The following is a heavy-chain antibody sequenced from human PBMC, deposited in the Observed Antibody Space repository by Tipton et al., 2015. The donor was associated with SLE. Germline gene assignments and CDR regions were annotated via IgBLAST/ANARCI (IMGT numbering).Heavy chain of an antibody. V-gene: IGHV4-34*01. Sequence: LRLSCAVYGGSFSGYYWSWIRQPPGKGLEWIGEINHSGSTNYNPSLKSRVTMSVDTSKNQFSLKLSSVTAADTAVYYCARERKQRLAQGPCDYWGQGTLVTVSS. D-gene: IGHD6-25*01. J-gene: IGHJ4*02. CDR3: ARERKQRLAQGPCDY. CDR2: INHSGST. CDR1: GGSFSGYY.